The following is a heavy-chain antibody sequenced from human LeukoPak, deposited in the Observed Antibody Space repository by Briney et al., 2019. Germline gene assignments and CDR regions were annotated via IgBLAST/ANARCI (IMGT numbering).Heavy chain of an antibody. V-gene: IGHV4-34*01. CDR1: GGSFSGYY. CDR3: ASSGWYAYYLYY. D-gene: IGHD6-19*01. Sequence: SETLSLTCAVYGGSFSGYYWSWIRQPPGKGLEWIGEINHSGSTNYNPSLKSRVTISVDTSRNQFSLKLSSVTAADTAVYYCASSGWYAYYLYYRDQGTLVTVSS. J-gene: IGHJ4*02. CDR2: INHSGST.